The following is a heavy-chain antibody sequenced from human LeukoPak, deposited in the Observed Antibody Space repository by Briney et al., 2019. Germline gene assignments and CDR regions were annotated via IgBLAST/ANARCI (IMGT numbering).Heavy chain of an antibody. J-gene: IGHJ5*02. Sequence: PSETLSLTCTVSGGSISSGSYYWSWIRQPAGTGLEWIGRIYTSGSTNYNPSLKSRVTISVDTSKNQFSLKLSSVTAADTAVYYCARENSDTQDYGDYANWFDPWGQGTLVTVSS. V-gene: IGHV4-61*02. D-gene: IGHD4-17*01. CDR1: GGSISSGSYY. CDR2: IYTSGST. CDR3: ARENSDTQDYGDYANWFDP.